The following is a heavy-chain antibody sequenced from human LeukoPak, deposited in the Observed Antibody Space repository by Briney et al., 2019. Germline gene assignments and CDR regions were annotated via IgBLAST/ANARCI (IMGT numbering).Heavy chain of an antibody. V-gene: IGHV3-30*02. CDR1: GFTFSSYG. D-gene: IGHD2-2*02. J-gene: IGHJ4*02. CDR2: IRYDGSNK. CDR3: AKELYCSSTSCYTGTSRSELGY. Sequence: GGSLRLSCAASGFTFSSYGMHWVRQAPGKGLEWVALIRYDGSNKYYADSVKDRFTISRDNSKNTLYLQMNSLRAEDTAVYYCAKELYCSSTSCYTGTSRSELGYWGQGTLVTVSS.